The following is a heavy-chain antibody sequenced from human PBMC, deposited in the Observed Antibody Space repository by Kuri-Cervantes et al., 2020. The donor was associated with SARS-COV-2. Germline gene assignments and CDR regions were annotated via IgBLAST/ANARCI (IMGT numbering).Heavy chain of an antibody. CDR2: IDWDDDK. J-gene: IGHJ6*03. D-gene: IGHD3-3*01. CDR1: GFSLSTSGMC. Sequence: SGPTLVKPTQTLTLTCTFSGFSLSTSGMCVSWIRQPPGKALEWLARIDWDDDKYYSTSLKTRLTISKDTSKNQVVLTMTNMDPVDTATYYCARVRTYYDFWSGYYGYYYYYMDVWGKGTTVTVSS. CDR3: ARVRTYYDFWSGYYGYYYYYMDV. V-gene: IGHV2-70*11.